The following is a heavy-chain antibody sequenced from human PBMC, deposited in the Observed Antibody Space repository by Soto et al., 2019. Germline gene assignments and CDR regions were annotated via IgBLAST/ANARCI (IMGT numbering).Heavy chain of an antibody. CDR2: IKEDGSEQ. J-gene: IGHJ4*02. V-gene: IGHV3-7*01. Sequence: EVQLVESGGGLVQPGGSLRLSCAASGFNFRRYWMSWVRQAPGKGLEWVANIKEDGSEQYYVDSVKGRFTIFRDNAKNSLSRQMNSLRAEDTAIYYCARDPTASYGDSLLFDYWGQGTLVIVSS. D-gene: IGHD4-17*01. CDR1: GFNFRRYW. CDR3: ARDPTASYGDSLLFDY.